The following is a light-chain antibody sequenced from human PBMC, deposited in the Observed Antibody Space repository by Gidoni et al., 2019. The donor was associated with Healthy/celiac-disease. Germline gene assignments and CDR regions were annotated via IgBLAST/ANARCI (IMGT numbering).Light chain of an antibody. J-gene: IGKJ1*01. CDR3: QQSYSTPWT. CDR1: QSISSY. CDR2: AAS. Sequence: DIQIPQSPSSLAASVGDRVTITCRASQSISSYLNCYQQKPGKAPKLLIYAASSLQSGVPSRFSGSGSGTDFTLTISSLQPEDFATYYCQQSYSTPWTFGQXTKVEIK. V-gene: IGKV1-39*01.